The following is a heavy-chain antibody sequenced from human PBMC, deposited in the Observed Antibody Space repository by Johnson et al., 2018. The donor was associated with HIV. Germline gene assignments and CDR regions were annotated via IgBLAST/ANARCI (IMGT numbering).Heavy chain of an antibody. Sequence: VQLVESGGGLVQPGRSLRLYCAASGFTFDDYAMHWVRQAPGKGLEWVSGISWNSGSIGYADSVKGRFTISRDNAKNSLYLQMKSLRAEDTALYYCVRAQFLEWLFFDSFDIWGQGTMVTVAS. CDR3: VRAQFLEWLFFDSFDI. D-gene: IGHD3-3*01. CDR2: ISWNSGSI. V-gene: IGHV3-9*01. CDR1: GFTFDDYA. J-gene: IGHJ3*02.